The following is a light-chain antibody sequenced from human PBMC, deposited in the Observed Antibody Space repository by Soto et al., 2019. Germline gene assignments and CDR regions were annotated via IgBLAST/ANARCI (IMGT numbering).Light chain of an antibody. J-gene: IGKJ1*01. CDR3: LQDYNYPRT. V-gene: IGKV1-6*01. Sequence: AIQMTQSPSSLSASVGDRVTITCRASQGIRNDLGWYQQKPGKAPKVLIYAASSLESGVPSRFSGSGSGTDFTLTISSRQPEDSATYYCLQDYNYPRTFGQGTKVEVK. CDR2: AAS. CDR1: QGIRND.